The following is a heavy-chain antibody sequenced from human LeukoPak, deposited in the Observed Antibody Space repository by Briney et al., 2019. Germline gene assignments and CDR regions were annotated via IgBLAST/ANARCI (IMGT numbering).Heavy chain of an antibody. J-gene: IGHJ3*01. V-gene: IGHV7-4-1*02. CDR3: ARNNVPYYDFWSGYTTIDY. Sequence: ASVKVSCKASGYTFTNYGISWVRQAPGQGLEWMGWINTNTGNPTYAQGFTGRFVFSLDTSVSTAYLQISSLKAEDTAVYYCARNNVPYYDFWSGYTTIDYWGQGTMVTVSS. CDR1: GYTFTNYG. CDR2: INTNTGNP. D-gene: IGHD3-3*01.